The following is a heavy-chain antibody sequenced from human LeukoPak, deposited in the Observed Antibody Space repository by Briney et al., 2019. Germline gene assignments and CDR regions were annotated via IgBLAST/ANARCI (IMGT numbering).Heavy chain of an antibody. CDR3: AREWYSSSWTVFDY. J-gene: IGHJ4*02. V-gene: IGHV4-31*03. Sequence: SETLSLTCTVSGGSISSGGYYWSWIRQHPGKGLEWIGYIYYSGSTYYNPSLKSRVTISVDTSKNQFSLKLSSVTAADTAVYYWAREWYSSSWTVFDYWGQGTLVTVSS. CDR1: GGSISSGGYY. D-gene: IGHD6-13*01. CDR2: IYYSGST.